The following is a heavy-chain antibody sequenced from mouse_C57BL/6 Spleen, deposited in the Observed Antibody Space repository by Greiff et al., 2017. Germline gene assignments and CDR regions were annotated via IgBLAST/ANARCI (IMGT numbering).Heavy chain of an antibody. CDR2: ISDGGSYT. CDR1: GFTFSSYA. Sequence: EVKVVESGGGLVKPGGSLKLSCAASGFTFSSYAMSWVRQTPEKRLEWVATISDGGSYTYYPDNVKGRFTISRDNAKNNLYLQMSHLKSEDTAMYYCARDWFDYWGQGTTLTVSS. V-gene: IGHV5-4*01. J-gene: IGHJ2*01. CDR3: ARDWFDY.